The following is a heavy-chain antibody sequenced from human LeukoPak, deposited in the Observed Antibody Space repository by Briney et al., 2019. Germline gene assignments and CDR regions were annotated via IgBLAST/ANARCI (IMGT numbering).Heavy chain of an antibody. V-gene: IGHV3-30*02. J-gene: IGHJ4*02. D-gene: IGHD1-7*01. Sequence: GGSLRLSCVGSGFTFGSNGMHWVRQAPGKGLEWVAVIYYDGSEQYYADSVKGRFTISRDNSKNALYLQMNSLRGEDTAVYYCFGITVTDVPYWGQGTLVTVSS. CDR1: GFTFGSNG. CDR3: FGITVTDVPY. CDR2: IYYDGSEQ.